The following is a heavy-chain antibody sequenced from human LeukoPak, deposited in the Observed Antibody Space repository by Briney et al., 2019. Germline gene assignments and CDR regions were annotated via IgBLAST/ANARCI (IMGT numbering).Heavy chain of an antibody. Sequence: GCLSLSCAASGSSFSNYWMTWVRAAPGKGLEWVANIKLEGGEKYYVESVTGQVTISIDNAKNTLYLQMSSLRVEDTAVYYCARRRCSSTSCFFDYWGQGTLVTVSS. V-gene: IGHV3-7*01. CDR2: IKLEGGEK. CDR1: GSSFSNYW. J-gene: IGHJ4*02. CDR3: ARRRCSSTSCFFDY. D-gene: IGHD2-2*01.